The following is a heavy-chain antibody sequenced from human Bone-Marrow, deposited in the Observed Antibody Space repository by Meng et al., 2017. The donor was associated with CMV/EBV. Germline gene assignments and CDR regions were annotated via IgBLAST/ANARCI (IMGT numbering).Heavy chain of an antibody. CDR3: ARDSVVPAAMGYFQH. V-gene: IGHV1-69*04. Sequence: SVKVSCKASGGTFSSYTISWVRQAPGQGLEWMGRIIPILGIANYAQKFQGRVTITADKSTSTAYMELSSLRSEDTAVYYCARDSVVPAAMGYFQHWGQGTRVTVSS. D-gene: IGHD2-2*01. J-gene: IGHJ1*01. CDR1: GGTFSSYT. CDR2: IIPILGIA.